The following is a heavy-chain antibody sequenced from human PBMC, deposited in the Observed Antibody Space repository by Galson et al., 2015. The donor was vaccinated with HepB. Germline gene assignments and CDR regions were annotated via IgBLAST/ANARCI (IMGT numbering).Heavy chain of an antibody. CDR3: TRMGDLSGYSSL. J-gene: IGHJ4*02. D-gene: IGHD6-13*01. Sequence: SLRLSCAASGFTFSGSAIHWVRQASGRGLEWIGRLGSKVNSYATAYVASVRGRFTISRDDSKNTAFLQLNSLKTDDTAVYYCTRMGDLSGYSSLWGQGTLVTVSS. CDR2: LGSKVNSYAT. V-gene: IGHV3-73*01. CDR1: GFTFSGSA.